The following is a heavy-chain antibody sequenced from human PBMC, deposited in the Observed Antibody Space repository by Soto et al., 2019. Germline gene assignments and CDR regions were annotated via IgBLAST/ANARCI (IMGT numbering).Heavy chain of an antibody. J-gene: IGHJ4*02. Sequence: NPSETQSITCAVCGGSVSGYYWSGIRQPPGKGLEWIGEIYHSGSTNYNPSLKSRVTISVDTSKNQFSLKLSSVTAADTAVYYCAKRYSSNISHFDYWGQGTLVTVSS. CDR3: AKRYSSNISHFDY. CDR1: GGSVSGYY. V-gene: IGHV4-34*01. D-gene: IGHD6-13*01. CDR2: IYHSGST.